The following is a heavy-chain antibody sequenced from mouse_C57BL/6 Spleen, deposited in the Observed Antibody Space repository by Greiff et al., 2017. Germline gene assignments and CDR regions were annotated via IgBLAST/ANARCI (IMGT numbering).Heavy chain of an antibody. CDR2: IYPGDGDT. V-gene: IGHV1-80*01. CDR3: ARSAYYAMDY. CDR1: GYAFSSYW. J-gene: IGHJ4*01. Sequence: QVQLQPSGAELVKPGASVKISCKASGYAFSSYWMNWVKQRPGKGLEWLGQIYPGDGDTKYNGKFKGKATLTADKSSSTAYMQLSSLTSEDSAVYFCARSAYYAMDYGGQGTSGTVSA.